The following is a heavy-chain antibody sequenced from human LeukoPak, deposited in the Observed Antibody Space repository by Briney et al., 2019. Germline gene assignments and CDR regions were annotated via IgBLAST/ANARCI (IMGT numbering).Heavy chain of an antibody. CDR2: INPSGGST. D-gene: IGHD1-26*01. V-gene: IGHV1-46*01. Sequence: ASVKVSCKASGYTFTSYYMHWVRQPPGQGREWMGLINPSGGSTSYAQKFQGRVTMTRDMSTSTVYMELSSLRSEDTAVYYCARGIGGANDAFDIWGQGTMVTVSS. J-gene: IGHJ3*02. CDR1: GYTFTSYY. CDR3: ARGIGGANDAFDI.